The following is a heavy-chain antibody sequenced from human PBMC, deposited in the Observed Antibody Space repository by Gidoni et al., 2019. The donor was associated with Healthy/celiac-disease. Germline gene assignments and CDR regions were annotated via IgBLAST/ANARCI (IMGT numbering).Heavy chain of an antibody. CDR2: SSGSGGST. J-gene: IGHJ1*01. V-gene: IGHV3-23*01. CDR1: FSSYA. Sequence: FSSYAMSWVRQAPGKGLEWVSASSGSGGSTYYADSVKGRFTISRDNSKNTLYLQMNSLRAEDTAVYYCAKVRGFGEKSFQHWGQGTLVTVSS. CDR3: AKVRGFGEKSFQH. D-gene: IGHD3-10*01.